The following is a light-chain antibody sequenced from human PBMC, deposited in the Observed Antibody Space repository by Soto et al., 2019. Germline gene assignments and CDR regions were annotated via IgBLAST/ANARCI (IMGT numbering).Light chain of an antibody. CDR3: QQFSSYPLT. V-gene: IGKV3-11*01. Sequence: DIVLTQSQDNTTLSPGERATLSCRASRSVSIYLAWCQQKPGQAPRLLIYDASKRATAIPARFSGSGFGTDYTLTISSLEPEDFAVYYCQQFSSYPLTSGGVSKVDI. CDR2: DAS. J-gene: IGKJ4*01. CDR1: RSVSIY.